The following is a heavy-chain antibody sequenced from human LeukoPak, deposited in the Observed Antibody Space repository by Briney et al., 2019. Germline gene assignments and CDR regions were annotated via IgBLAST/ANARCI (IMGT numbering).Heavy chain of an antibody. CDR1: GFTFSSYG. Sequence: GRSLRLSCAASGFTFSSYGMHWVRQAPGKGLEWVAVIWCDGSNKYYADSVKGRFTISRDNSKNTLYLQMNSLRAGDTAVYYCARDRYYYDSSGWFYFDYWGQGTLVTVSS. V-gene: IGHV3-33*01. CDR2: IWCDGSNK. J-gene: IGHJ4*02. D-gene: IGHD3-22*01. CDR3: ARDRYYYDSSGWFYFDY.